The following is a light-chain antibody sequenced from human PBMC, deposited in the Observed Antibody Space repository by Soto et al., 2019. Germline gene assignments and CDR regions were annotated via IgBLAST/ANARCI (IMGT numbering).Light chain of an antibody. CDR3: QQRFNWPPWT. CDR2: GAS. Sequence: EIVVTQSPAPRSLSPGQTATLSCRSSQSVSSNLAWYQQKPGQAPRLLIYGASTRASGIPVRFSGSGSGTEFTLTISSLEPEDFAVYYCQQRFNWPPWTFGQGTKVDIK. J-gene: IGKJ1*01. V-gene: IGKV3-15*01. CDR1: QSVSSN.